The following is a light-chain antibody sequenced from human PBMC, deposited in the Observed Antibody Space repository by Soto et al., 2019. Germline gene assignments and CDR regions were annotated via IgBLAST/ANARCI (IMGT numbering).Light chain of an antibody. V-gene: IGLV2-14*01. J-gene: IGLJ3*02. CDR3: SSYARGSRA. Sequence: QSALTQPASVSGSPGQSITISCTGTSSDVGTYNYVSWYQQHPGKAPKLIIYGVTNRPSGVSNRFSGSKSGNTASLTISGLQAEDEAGYYCSSYARGSRAFGGGTKLTVL. CDR2: GVT. CDR1: SSDVGTYNY.